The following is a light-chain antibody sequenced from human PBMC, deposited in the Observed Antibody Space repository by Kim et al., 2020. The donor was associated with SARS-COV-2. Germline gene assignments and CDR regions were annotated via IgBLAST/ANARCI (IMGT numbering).Light chain of an antibody. Sequence: SSELTQDPAVSVGLGQTVRITCQGDSLRTYYATWYQQKSGQPPVVVFYGKNKRPSGIPDRFSGSNSGNTASLTVTGAQAEDEADYYCQSRDSSSNHVIFGGGTQLTVL. CDR1: SLRTYY. J-gene: IGLJ2*01. CDR3: QSRDSSSNHVI. V-gene: IGLV3-19*01. CDR2: GKN.